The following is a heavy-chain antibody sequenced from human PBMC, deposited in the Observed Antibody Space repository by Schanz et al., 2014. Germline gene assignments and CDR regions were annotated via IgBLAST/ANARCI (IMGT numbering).Heavy chain of an antibody. D-gene: IGHD2-21*02. J-gene: IGHJ4*02. CDR1: GFTFSSYT. Sequence: EVQLLESGGGLVRPGGSLRLSCAASGFTFSSYTMNWVRQAPGKGLEWVSYISSSSSYTNYADSVKGRFTISRDNAKNSLYLQLSSLQGEDTAVYYCARDLNRCGGDCYSGWGQGTLVTVSS. V-gene: IGHV3-48*04. CDR2: ISSSSSYT. CDR3: ARDLNRCGGDCYSG.